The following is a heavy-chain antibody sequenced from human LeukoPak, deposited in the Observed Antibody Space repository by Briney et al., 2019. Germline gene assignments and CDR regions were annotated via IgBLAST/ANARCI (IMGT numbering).Heavy chain of an antibody. CDR3: VRDLGGRSGH. Sequence: QPGGSLRLSCAASGFTFSTYAMSWVRQAPGKGLERVSAISDNGGSKHYADSVKGRSTIFRDNAKNTLYLQMNSLRAEDTAVYYCVRDLGGRSGHWGQGTLVTVSS. D-gene: IGHD1-26*01. CDR1: GFTFSTYA. V-gene: IGHV3-23*01. J-gene: IGHJ4*02. CDR2: ISDNGGSK.